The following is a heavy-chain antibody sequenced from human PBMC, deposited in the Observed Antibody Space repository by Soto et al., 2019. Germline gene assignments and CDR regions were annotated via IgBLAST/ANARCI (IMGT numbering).Heavy chain of an antibody. Sequence: NPSETLSLTCTVSGGSIGIYHWSWVRQPPGKGLEWIASVYYTGTTNYNPSLGSRVTISIDAPENQISLKLTSVTAADTAFYYCARGTVLTGMFDFWGQGTLVTVSS. V-gene: IGHV4-59*01. D-gene: IGHD4-17*01. CDR1: GGSIGIYH. CDR3: ARGTVLTGMFDF. J-gene: IGHJ4*02. CDR2: VYYTGTT.